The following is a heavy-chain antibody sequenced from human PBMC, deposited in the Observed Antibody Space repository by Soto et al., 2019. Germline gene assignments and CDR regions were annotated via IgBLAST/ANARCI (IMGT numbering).Heavy chain of an antibody. CDR3: ARAAHYSGSYPLGY. CDR1: GGSISSGDYY. D-gene: IGHD1-26*01. CDR2: IYYSGST. Sequence: SETLSLTCTVSGGSISSGDYYWSWIRQPPGKGLEWIGYIYYSGSTYYNPSLKSRVTISVDTSKNQFSLKLSSVTAADTAVYYCARAAHYSGSYPLGYWGHGTLVTVSS. J-gene: IGHJ4*01. V-gene: IGHV4-30-4*01.